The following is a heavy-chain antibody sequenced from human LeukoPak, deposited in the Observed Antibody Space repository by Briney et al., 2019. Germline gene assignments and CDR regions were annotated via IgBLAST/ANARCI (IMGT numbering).Heavy chain of an antibody. CDR3: ARDRRGSSGWYYFDY. J-gene: IGHJ4*02. CDR1: GFTFSSYA. V-gene: IGHV3-30*04. D-gene: IGHD6-19*01. Sequence: GGSLRLSCAASGFTFSSYAMHWVRQAPGKGLEWVAVISYDGSNKYYADSVKGRFTISRDNSKNTLYLQMNSLRAEDTAVYYCARDRRGSSGWYYFDYWGQGTLVTVSS. CDR2: ISYDGSNK.